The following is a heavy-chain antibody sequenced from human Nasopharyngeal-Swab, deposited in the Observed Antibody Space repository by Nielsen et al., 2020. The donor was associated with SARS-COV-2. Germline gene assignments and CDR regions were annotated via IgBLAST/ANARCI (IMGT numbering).Heavy chain of an antibody. D-gene: IGHD1-1*01. CDR1: GFTFSTYA. Sequence: GGSLRLSCTASGFTFSTYAMSWVRQAPGKGLEWVSGICGSGRSTYYADSVKGRFTISRDNSKNTLYLQMNSLRADDTAVYYCAKRRGQLLASYHFDQWGQGTPVTVSP. V-gene: IGHV3-23*01. CDR2: ICGSGRST. J-gene: IGHJ4*02. CDR3: AKRRGQLLASYHFDQ.